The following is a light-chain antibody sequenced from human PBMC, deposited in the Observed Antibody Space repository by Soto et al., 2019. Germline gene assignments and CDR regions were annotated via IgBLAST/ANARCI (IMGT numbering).Light chain of an antibody. Sequence: EIELTQSPGTLSLSPGERATLSCRASQSVSSCYLAWYQKKPGQAPRLLIYGASSRATGIPDRFSGNGSGTDFTLTISRLEPEDFAVYYCQQYGSSPLTFGGGTKVEIK. CDR3: QQYGSSPLT. V-gene: IGKV3-20*01. CDR1: QSVSSCY. J-gene: IGKJ4*01. CDR2: GAS.